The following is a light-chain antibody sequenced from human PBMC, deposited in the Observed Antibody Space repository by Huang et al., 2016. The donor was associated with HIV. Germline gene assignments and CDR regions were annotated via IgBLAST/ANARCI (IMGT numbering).Light chain of an antibody. V-gene: IGKV3-20*01. CDR2: GAS. J-gene: IGKJ3*01. CDR1: QSLSRSS. Sequence: EIVLTQSPGTLSLSPGERAALSCRSSQSLSRSSLAWYQQKPGQAPGLLIYGASSRATGIPDKCSGSGSGTDFTRIISRLEAEDSAVYYCQQYGGSPLFTFGPGTKVEIK. CDR3: QQYGGSPLFT.